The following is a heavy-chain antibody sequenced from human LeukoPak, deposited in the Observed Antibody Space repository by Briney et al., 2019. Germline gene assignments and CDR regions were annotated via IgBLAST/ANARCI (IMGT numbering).Heavy chain of an antibody. V-gene: IGHV4-38-2*01. CDR2: VHHSGST. CDR1: GYSISRGYH. D-gene: IGHD1-1*01. CDR3: ARIDWNPDY. Sequence: SETLSLTCAVSGYSISRGYHWDWIRQPPGKGLEWIGSVHHSGSTYYNPSLKSRVTISVDTSKNQFSLKLSSVTAADTAVYYCARIDWNPDYWGQGTLVTVSS. J-gene: IGHJ4*02.